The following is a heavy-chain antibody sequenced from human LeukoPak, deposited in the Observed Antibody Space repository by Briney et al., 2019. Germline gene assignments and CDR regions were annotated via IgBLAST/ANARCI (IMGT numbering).Heavy chain of an antibody. CDR3: SRKGPEHLPTYFDQ. CDR1: GGSISSGPYF. V-gene: IGHV4-30-2*06. J-gene: IGHJ4*02. Sequence: SQTLSLTCSVSGGSISSGPYFWSWIRQSPGQGLEWIGYIWPSGSTNYNPSLSGRVAISLDKSKNHFALMLTAVTAADTAFYFWSRKGPEHLPTYFDQWGRGSLVTVSS. CDR2: IWPSGST. D-gene: IGHD2-21*01.